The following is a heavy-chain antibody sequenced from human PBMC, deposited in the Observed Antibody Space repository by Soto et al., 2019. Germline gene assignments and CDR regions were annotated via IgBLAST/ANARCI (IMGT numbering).Heavy chain of an antibody. Sequence: EVQLVESGGGLVQPGRSLRLSCAASGFTFDDYAMHWVRQAPGKGLEWVSGISWNSGSLGYADSVKGRFTISRDNAKNSLYLQMNSLRAEDTALYYCAKEGAARSYYYYGMDVWGQGTTVTVSS. D-gene: IGHD6-6*01. CDR3: AKEGAARSYYYYGMDV. CDR2: ISWNSGSL. J-gene: IGHJ6*02. CDR1: GFTFDDYA. V-gene: IGHV3-9*01.